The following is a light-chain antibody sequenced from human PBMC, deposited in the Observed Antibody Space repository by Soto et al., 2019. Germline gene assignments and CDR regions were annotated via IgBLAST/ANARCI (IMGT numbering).Light chain of an antibody. J-gene: IGKJ5*01. Sequence: DIQMSQSPSSLSASVGDRITIACRSSQSINNFLNWYQQKPGKAPKVLIYAASSLQSGVPSRFSGSGSGTEFTLTIRGLQPEDFATYYCQQGYSTITFGQGTRLEIK. CDR2: AAS. CDR3: QQGYSTIT. CDR1: QSINNF. V-gene: IGKV1-39*01.